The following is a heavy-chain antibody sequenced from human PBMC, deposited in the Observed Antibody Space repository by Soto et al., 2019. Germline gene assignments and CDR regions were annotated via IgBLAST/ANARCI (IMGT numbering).Heavy chain of an antibody. J-gene: IGHJ4*02. Sequence: GGSLRLSCAASGFTVSSNYMSWVRQAPGKGLEWVSVIYSGGSTYYADSVKGRFTISRDNSKNTLYLQMNGLRAEDTAVNYCARDLYGYGGNFDYWGQGTLVTVSS. D-gene: IGHD4-17*01. V-gene: IGHV3-66*01. CDR3: ARDLYGYGGNFDY. CDR1: GFTVSSNY. CDR2: IYSGGST.